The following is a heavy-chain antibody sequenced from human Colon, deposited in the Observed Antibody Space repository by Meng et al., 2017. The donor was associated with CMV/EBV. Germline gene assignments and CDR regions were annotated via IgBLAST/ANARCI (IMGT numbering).Heavy chain of an antibody. D-gene: IGHD2-15*01. J-gene: IGHJ5*02. CDR2: ISGSGGST. CDR1: GFTFSSYA. Sequence: GGSLKISCAASGFTFSSYAMSWVRQAPGKGLEWVSAISGSGGSTYYADSVKGRFTISRDNSKNTLYLQMNSLRAEDTAVYYCAKQGSGGYNWFDPWGQGTLVTVSS. V-gene: IGHV3-23*01. CDR3: AKQGSGGYNWFDP.